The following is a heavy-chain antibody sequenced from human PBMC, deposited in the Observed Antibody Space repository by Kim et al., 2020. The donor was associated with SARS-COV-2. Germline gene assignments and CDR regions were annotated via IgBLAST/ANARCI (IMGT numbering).Heavy chain of an antibody. D-gene: IGHD2-8*01. CDR1: GFTFSSYA. CDR2: TSYDGSNK. V-gene: IGHV3-30*04. J-gene: IGHJ4*02. Sequence: GGSLRLSCAASGFTFSSYAMHWVRQAPGKGLEWVAVTSYDGSNKYYADSVKGRFTISRDNSKNTLYLQMNSLRAEDTAVYYCARSYCTNGVCYRSEYYFDYWGQGTLVTVSS. CDR3: ARSYCTNGVCYRSEYYFDY.